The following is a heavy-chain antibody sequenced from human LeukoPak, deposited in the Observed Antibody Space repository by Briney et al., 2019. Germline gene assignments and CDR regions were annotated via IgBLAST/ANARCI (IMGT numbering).Heavy chain of an antibody. J-gene: IGHJ4*02. D-gene: IGHD6-19*01. CDR3: ARDYLEAEGQTDDYSDY. CDR1: GYTFNNFG. Sequence: GASVKVSCKASGYTFNNFGISWVRQAPGQGLEWMGWISTYDGRTNYAQNFRGRVTMTTDISTSTAYMELRSLRSDDTAVYYCARDYLEAEGQTDDYSDYWGQGTLVTVSS. CDR2: ISTYDGRT. V-gene: IGHV1-18*01.